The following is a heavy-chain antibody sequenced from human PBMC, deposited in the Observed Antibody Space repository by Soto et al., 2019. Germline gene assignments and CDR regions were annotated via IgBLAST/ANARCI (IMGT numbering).Heavy chain of an antibody. Sequence: EVQLVESGGGLVQPGGSLRLSCTASRFTFSVYWMSWVRQAPGKGLEWVANIRHDGSEKFYVDSVKGRFTVSRDNAKNSLYLQMNSLRDEDTAVYYCARDTLSAFDVWGQGTMVTVSS. J-gene: IGHJ3*01. D-gene: IGHD3-16*01. V-gene: IGHV3-7*01. CDR3: ARDTLSAFDV. CDR1: RFTFSVYW. CDR2: IRHDGSEK.